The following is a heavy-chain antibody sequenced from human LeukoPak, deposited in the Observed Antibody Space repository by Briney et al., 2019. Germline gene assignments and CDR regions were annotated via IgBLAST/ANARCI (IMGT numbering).Heavy chain of an antibody. CDR2: INPNSGGT. V-gene: IGHV1-2*02. CDR1: GYTFTGYY. Sequence: ASVKVSCKASGYTFTGYYMHWVRQAPGQGLEWMGWINPNSGGTNYARKFQGRVTMTRDTSISTAYMELSRLRSDDTAVYYCARGMALELLDWFDPWGQGTLVTVSS. J-gene: IGHJ5*02. D-gene: IGHD1-7*01. CDR3: ARGMALELLDWFDP.